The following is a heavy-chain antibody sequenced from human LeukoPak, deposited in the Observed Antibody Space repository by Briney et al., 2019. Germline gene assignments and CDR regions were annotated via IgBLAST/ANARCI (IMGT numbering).Heavy chain of an antibody. CDR3: ARELGDWKDY. CDR2: ISYDVGNK. V-gene: IGHV3-30*03. J-gene: IGHJ4*02. CDR1: GFTFSSYG. D-gene: IGHD2-21*01. Sequence: GRSLRLSCAPSGFTFSSYGMHWVRQAPGKGLEWVTVISYDVGNKYYADSVKGRFTISRDNSKNTLYLQMNSLRAEDTAVYYCARELGDWKDYWGQGTLVTVSP.